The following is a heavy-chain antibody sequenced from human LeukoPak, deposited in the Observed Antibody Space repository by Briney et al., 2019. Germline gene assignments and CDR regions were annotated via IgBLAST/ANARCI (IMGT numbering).Heavy chain of an antibody. V-gene: IGHV4-34*01. CDR2: IYYSGST. CDR3: ARKDYYDSSGYRGYFDY. CDR1: VGSFTNYH. D-gene: IGHD3-22*01. J-gene: IGHJ4*02. Sequence: SETLSLTCAVYVGSFTNYHWSWIRQPPGKGLEWIGSIYYSGSTYYNPSLKSRVTISVDTSKNQFSLKLSSVTAADTAVYYCARKDYYDSSGYRGYFDYWGQGTLVTVSS.